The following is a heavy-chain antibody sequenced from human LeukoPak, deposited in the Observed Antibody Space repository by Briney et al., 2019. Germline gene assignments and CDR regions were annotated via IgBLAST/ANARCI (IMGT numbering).Heavy chain of an antibody. D-gene: IGHD2-21*01. CDR2: IYTSGST. J-gene: IGHJ3*02. CDR3: ARQPLIHDAFDI. Sequence: PSETLSLTCTVSGGSISSYYWSWIRQPPGKGLEWIGYIYTSGSTNYNPSLKSRVTISVDTSKNQFSLKLSSVTAADTAVYYCARQPLIHDAFDIWGQGTMVTVSS. V-gene: IGHV4-4*09. CDR1: GGSISSYY.